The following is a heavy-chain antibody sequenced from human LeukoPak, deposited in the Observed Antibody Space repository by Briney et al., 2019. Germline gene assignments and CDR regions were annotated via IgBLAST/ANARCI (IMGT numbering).Heavy chain of an antibody. CDR1: GYSISSGYY. J-gene: IGHJ4*01. D-gene: IGHD3-22*01. CDR3: ARSGTMIAVNLYFDY. V-gene: IGHV4-38-2*02. Sequence: KASETLSLTCTVSGYSISSGYYWGWIQQPPGKGLEWIGSIYHSGSTYYNPSLKSRVAISVDTSKNQFSLRLSSVTAADTAVYYCARSGTMIAVNLYFDYWGQGALVTVSS. CDR2: IYHSGST.